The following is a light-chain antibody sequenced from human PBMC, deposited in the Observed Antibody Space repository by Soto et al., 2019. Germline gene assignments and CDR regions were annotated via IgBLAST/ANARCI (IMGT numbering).Light chain of an antibody. CDR1: SSNIGTNT. Sequence: QSVLTQPPSASGTPGQGVTISCSGNSSNIGTNTVNWYKQLPGTAPKLLIYSNDLRPSGVPDRFSGSKSGTSASLAISGLQSEDEADYYCEAWDDSRYGAVFGGGTKVTVL. CDR3: EAWDDSRYGAV. J-gene: IGLJ2*01. V-gene: IGLV1-44*01. CDR2: SND.